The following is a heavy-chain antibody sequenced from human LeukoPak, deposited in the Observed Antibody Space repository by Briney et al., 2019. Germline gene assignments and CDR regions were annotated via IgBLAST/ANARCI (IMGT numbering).Heavy chain of an antibody. CDR2: ISNDGNEK. Sequence: PGGSLRLSCAASGFTFSAYVMHWVRQAPGKGLECVAVISNDGNEKYYADSVKGRFSISRDNSKNTLYLQMSSLRTEDTAVYYCARDGGYTGGWTYGAGDYWGQGTLVTVSP. D-gene: IGHD2-8*02. CDR3: ARDGGYTGGWTYGAGDY. V-gene: IGHV3-30*04. CDR1: GFTFSAYV. J-gene: IGHJ4*01.